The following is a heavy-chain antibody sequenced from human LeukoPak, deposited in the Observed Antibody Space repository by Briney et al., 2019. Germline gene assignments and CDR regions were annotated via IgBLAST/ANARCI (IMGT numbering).Heavy chain of an antibody. V-gene: IGHV4-61*01. J-gene: IGHJ1*01. Sequence: NPSETLSLTCTVSGGSVNSGSYYWSWIRQPPGKGLEWIGYIHYSGSTNYNPSLKSRVTISVDTSKNQFSLKLSSVTAADTAVYYCAGRTVTESNGYFQQWGQGTLVTVSS. CDR2: IHYSGST. D-gene: IGHD4-17*01. CDR1: GGSVNSGSYY. CDR3: AGRTVTESNGYFQQ.